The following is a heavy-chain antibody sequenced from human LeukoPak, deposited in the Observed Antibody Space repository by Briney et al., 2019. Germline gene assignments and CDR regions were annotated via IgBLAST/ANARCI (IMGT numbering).Heavy chain of an antibody. CDR3: AKERDGGYYYYGMDV. Sequence: SVKVSCKASGYTFTCYYMHWVRQAPGQGLEWMGWINPNSGGTNYAQKFQGRVTMTRDTSISTAYMELSRLRSDDTAVYYCAKERDGGYYYYGMDVWGQGTTVTVSS. V-gene: IGHV1-2*02. CDR1: GYTFTCYY. D-gene: IGHD1-1*01. CDR2: INPNSGGT. J-gene: IGHJ6*02.